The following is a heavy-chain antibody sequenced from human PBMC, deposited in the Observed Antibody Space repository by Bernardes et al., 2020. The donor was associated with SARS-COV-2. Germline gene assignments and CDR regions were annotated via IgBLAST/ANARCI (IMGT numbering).Heavy chain of an antibody. CDR2: ISGGGDGT. CDR3: AKNVELEN. D-gene: IGHD1-1*01. V-gene: IGHV3-23*01. J-gene: IGHJ4*02. CDR1: GLTFYNYA. Sequence: GGSLRLSCAASGLTFYNYAMTWVRQAPGKGLEWVSTISGGGDGTYYADSVKGRFTIARDNSKNTLYLQMNSLRVEDTAVYYCAKNVELENWGQGTLVTVSS.